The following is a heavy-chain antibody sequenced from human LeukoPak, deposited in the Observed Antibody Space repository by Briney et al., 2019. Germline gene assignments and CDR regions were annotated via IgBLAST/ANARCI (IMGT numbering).Heavy chain of an antibody. D-gene: IGHD4-17*01. Sequence: GGSLRLSCAASGFTFSSYWMHWVRQAPGKGLVWVSRINSDGSSTSYADSVKGRFTISRDNAKNTLYLQMNSLRAEDTAVYYCARDPLEIYGDHARFDYWGQGTLVTVSS. J-gene: IGHJ4*02. CDR2: INSDGSST. CDR3: ARDPLEIYGDHARFDY. CDR1: GFTFSSYW. V-gene: IGHV3-74*01.